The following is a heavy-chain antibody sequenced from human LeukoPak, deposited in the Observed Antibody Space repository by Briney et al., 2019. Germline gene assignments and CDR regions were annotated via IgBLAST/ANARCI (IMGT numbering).Heavy chain of an antibody. J-gene: IGHJ4*02. CDR1: GYTFTSYD. D-gene: IGHD3-16*02. V-gene: IGHV1-8*01. Sequence: ASVKVSCKASGYTFTSYDINWVRQATGQGLEWMGWMNPNSGNTGYAQKFQGRVTMNRNTSISTAYMELSSLRSEDTAVYSCATTFTFGGVIVKDYWGQGTLVTVSS. CDR3: ATTFTFGGVIVKDY. CDR2: MNPNSGNT.